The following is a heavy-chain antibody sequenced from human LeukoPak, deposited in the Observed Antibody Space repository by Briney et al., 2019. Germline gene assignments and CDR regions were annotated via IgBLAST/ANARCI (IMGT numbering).Heavy chain of an antibody. J-gene: IGHJ4*02. CDR2: IYPGDSDT. Sequence: GESLKISCKGSGSRFTNYWIGWVRQMPGKGLEWMGIIYPGDSDTRYSPSFRGQVTISADKSISTAYLQWSSLRASDSAMYYCARHPPKSYDYWSGYYELDYWGQGTLVTVSS. D-gene: IGHD3-3*01. CDR3: ARHPPKSYDYWSGYYELDY. V-gene: IGHV5-51*01. CDR1: GSRFTNYW.